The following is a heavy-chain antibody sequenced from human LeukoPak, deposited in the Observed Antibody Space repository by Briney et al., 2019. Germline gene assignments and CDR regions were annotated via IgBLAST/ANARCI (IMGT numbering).Heavy chain of an antibody. CDR1: GFTFSSYW. V-gene: IGHV3-7*03. D-gene: IGHD4-17*01. CDR2: IKQDGSEK. CDR3: ARGQTTVTN. Sequence: PGGSLRLSCAASGFTFSSYWMSWVRQAPGKGLEWVANIKQDGSEKYYVDSVRGRFTISRDNAKNPLYLQMNSLRAEDTAVYFCARGQTTVTNWGQGTLVTVSS. J-gene: IGHJ4*02.